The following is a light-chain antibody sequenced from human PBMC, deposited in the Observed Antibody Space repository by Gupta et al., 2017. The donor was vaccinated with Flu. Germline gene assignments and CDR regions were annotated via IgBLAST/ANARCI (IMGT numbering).Light chain of an antibody. CDR3: QQDYSTPRT. CDR1: QSILYSSNNKND. Sequence: DSVITQSPDSLAVSLGERATSNCKSSQSILYSSNNKNDLAWYQQIPGRPPQLLIYWASTRASGVPDRFSGRGSGTDLTLTISILLAEEVAIYYSQQDYSTPRTFGQGTKVEIK. CDR2: WAS. V-gene: IGKV4-1*01. J-gene: IGKJ1*01.